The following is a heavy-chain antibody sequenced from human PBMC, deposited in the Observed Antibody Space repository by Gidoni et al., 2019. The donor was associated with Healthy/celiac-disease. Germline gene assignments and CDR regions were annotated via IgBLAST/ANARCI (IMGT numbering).Heavy chain of an antibody. Sequence: QVQLVQSGAEVKKPGSSVQVSCKASGGTFSSYPISWVRQAPAQGLEWMGRIIPILGIANYAQKFQGRGTITADKSTSTAYMELSSLRSEDTAVYYCARDQSTAVAGTGNWFDPWGQGTLVTVSS. CDR1: GGTFSSYP. CDR3: ARDQSTAVAGTGNWFDP. D-gene: IGHD6-19*01. J-gene: IGHJ5*02. CDR2: IIPILGIA. V-gene: IGHV1-69*04.